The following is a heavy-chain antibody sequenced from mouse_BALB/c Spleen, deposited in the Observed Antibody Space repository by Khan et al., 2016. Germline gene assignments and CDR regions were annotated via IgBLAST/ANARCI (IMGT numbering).Heavy chain of an antibody. CDR3: ARGGDYSLYYAMDY. Sequence: QVQLKQSGAELARPGASVKLSCKASGHTFTSYWMQWVKQRPGQGLEWIGAIYPGDGDTRYTQKFKGKATLTADKSSSTAYMQLSSLASEDSAVYYCARGGDYSLYYAMDYWGRGTSVTVSS. V-gene: IGHV1-87*01. CDR2: IYPGDGDT. J-gene: IGHJ4*01. CDR1: GHTFTSYW. D-gene: IGHD1-1*01.